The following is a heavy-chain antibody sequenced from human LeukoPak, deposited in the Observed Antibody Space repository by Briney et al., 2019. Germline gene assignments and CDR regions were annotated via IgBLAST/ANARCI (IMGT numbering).Heavy chain of an antibody. CDR2: IYSDGTT. V-gene: IGHV3-53*01. CDR3: ATSGYSSSWYFG. Sequence: PGGSLRLSCAASGFTVSSHYMSWVRQAPGKGLEWVSVIYSDGTTYHADSVTGRFTISRDNAKNSLYLQMNSLRAEDTAVYYCATSGYSSSWYFGWGQGTLVTVSS. J-gene: IGHJ4*02. CDR1: GFTVSSHY. D-gene: IGHD6-13*01.